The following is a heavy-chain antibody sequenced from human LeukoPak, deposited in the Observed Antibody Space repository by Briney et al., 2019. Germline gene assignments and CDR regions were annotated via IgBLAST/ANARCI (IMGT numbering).Heavy chain of an antibody. CDR1: GGSFSGYY. Sequence: SETLSLTCAVYGGSFSGYYWSWIRQPPGKGLEWIGEINHSGSTNYNPSLKSRVTISVDTSKNQFSLKLSSVTAADTAVYYCARYAVTYEFDYWGQGTLVTVSS. V-gene: IGHV4-34*10. CDR2: INHSGST. CDR3: ARYAVTYEFDY. J-gene: IGHJ4*02. D-gene: IGHD4-17*01.